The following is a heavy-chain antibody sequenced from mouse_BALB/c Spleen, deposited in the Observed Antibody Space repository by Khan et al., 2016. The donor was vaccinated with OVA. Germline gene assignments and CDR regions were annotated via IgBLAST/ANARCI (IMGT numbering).Heavy chain of an antibody. Sequence: EVQLMESGAELVKPGASVKLSCTASGFNITDTYMHWVKQRPEQGLEWIGWIDPANGNTKYDPKFQGQVTFTADISFNTAYLQLSSLKSEDTAVDYCAGIDEWGQGTTVTVSS. CDR3: AGIDE. D-gene: IGHD2-12*01. CDR2: IDPANGNT. J-gene: IGHJ2*01. V-gene: IGHV14-3*02. CDR1: GFNITDTY.